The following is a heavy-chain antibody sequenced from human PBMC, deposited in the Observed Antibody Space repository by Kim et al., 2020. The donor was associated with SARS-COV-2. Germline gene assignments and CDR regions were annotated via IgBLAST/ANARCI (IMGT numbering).Heavy chain of an antibody. J-gene: IGHJ4*02. D-gene: IGHD3-22*01. CDR3: ASSDYDSSSLDN. CDR2: T. V-gene: IGHV4-4*02. Sequence: TNYNPSLKSRVTISVDKSNNQFSLNLSSVTAADTAVYYCASSDYDSSSLDNWGQGTLVTVSS.